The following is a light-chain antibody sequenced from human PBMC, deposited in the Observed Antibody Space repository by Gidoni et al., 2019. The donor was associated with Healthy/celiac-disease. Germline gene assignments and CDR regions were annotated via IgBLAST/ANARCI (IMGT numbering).Light chain of an antibody. CDR2: EVS. V-gene: IGKV2D-29*01. CDR3: IQSIQLPIT. J-gene: IGKJ5*01. CDR1: QSLLHSNGKTY. Sequence: DIVLTQTPRSLSVTLGQTASSSCKSSQSLLHSNGKTYLYWYLQKPGQPPHLRIYEVSNRFSVVPDRFIGSGSGTDFTLKISRVEAEDVGVYYCIQSIQLPITFGQGTRLEIK.